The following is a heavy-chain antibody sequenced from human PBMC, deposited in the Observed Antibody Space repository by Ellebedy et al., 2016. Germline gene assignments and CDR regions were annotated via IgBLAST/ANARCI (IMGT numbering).Heavy chain of an antibody. CDR2: IGFSGTAA. J-gene: IGHJ4*02. V-gene: IGHV3-21*01. Sequence: GGSLRLSXAASGFPFNIAGMTWVRQAPGKGLEWVATIGFSGTAAYYADSVKGRFIVSRDNTKNSLFLQMNSLEVEDTAVYYCAGDGREWSRDCWGQGSLVTVSS. CDR3: AGDGREWSRDC. D-gene: IGHD3-3*01. CDR1: GFPFNIAG.